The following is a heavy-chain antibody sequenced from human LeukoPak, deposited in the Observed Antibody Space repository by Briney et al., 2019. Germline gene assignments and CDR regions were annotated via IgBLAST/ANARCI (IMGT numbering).Heavy chain of an antibody. CDR1: GYSFTSYW. D-gene: IGHD3-10*01. CDR3: ARQYSGDYYYYYGMDV. V-gene: IGHV5-51*01. Sequence: GESLKISCKGSGYSFTSYWIGWVRQMPGKGLEWMGIIYPGDSDTRYSPSFQGRVTISADESISAAYLQWSSLKASDTAMYYCARQYSGDYYYYYGMDVWGQGTTVTVSS. J-gene: IGHJ6*02. CDR2: IYPGDSDT.